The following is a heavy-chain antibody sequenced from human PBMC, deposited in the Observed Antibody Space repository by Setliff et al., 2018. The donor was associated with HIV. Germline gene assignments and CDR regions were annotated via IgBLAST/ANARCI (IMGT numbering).Heavy chain of an antibody. CDR3: AKDGISGGAYPPYYFDY. Sequence: PGGSLRLSCAASGFTFSTYAMSWVRQAPGKGLEWVSGISGSGGSTYYADSVKGRFTISRDNSKNTLYLQMNGLRVEDTAVYYCAKDGISGGAYPPYYFDYWGHGTLVTVSS. J-gene: IGHJ4*01. D-gene: IGHD2-15*01. CDR1: GFTFSTYA. V-gene: IGHV3-23*01. CDR2: ISGSGGST.